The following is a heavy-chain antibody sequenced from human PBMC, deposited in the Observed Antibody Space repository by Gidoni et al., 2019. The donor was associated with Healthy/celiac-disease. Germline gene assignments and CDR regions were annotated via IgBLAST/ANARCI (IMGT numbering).Heavy chain of an antibody. J-gene: IGHJ4*02. CDR3: ARAPEVRENFDY. Sequence: EVQLVESGGGLVQPGGYLRLSCAASGFTFSSYWMHWVRQAPGKGLVWVSRINSDGSSTSYADSVKGRFTISRDNAKNTLYLQMNSLRAEDTAVYYCARAPEVRENFDYWGQGTLVTVSS. D-gene: IGHD2-21*01. CDR2: INSDGSST. V-gene: IGHV3-74*01. CDR1: GFTFSSYW.